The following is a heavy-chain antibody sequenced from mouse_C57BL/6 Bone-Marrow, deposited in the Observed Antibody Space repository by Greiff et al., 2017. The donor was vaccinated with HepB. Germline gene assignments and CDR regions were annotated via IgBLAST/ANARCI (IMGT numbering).Heavy chain of an antibody. Sequence: EVKLVESGGGLVQPGGSMKLSCVASGFTFSNYWMNWVRQSPEKGLEWVAQIRLKSDNYATHYAESVKGRFTISRDDSKSSVYLQMNNLRAEDTGIYYCTGLTTVVAEYYFDYWGQGTTLTVSS. CDR2: IRLKSDNYAT. V-gene: IGHV6-3*01. CDR1: GFTFSNYW. D-gene: IGHD1-1*01. J-gene: IGHJ2*01. CDR3: TGLTTVVAEYYFDY.